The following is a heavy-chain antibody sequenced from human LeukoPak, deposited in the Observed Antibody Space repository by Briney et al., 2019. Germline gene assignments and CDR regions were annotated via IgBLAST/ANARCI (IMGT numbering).Heavy chain of an antibody. V-gene: IGHV3-23*01. D-gene: IGHD6-13*01. CDR3: ARAFCDRSSCRIGAFDI. J-gene: IGHJ3*02. Sequence: GGSLRLSCAASGFTFVNYDMTWVRQAPGKGLQCVSTIINTGGDTYYADSVKGRFTISRDNSKNTLFLQMDSLRAEDTAVYHCARAFCDRSSCRIGAFDIWGQGTMVSVSS. CDR2: IINTGGDT. CDR1: GFTFVNYD.